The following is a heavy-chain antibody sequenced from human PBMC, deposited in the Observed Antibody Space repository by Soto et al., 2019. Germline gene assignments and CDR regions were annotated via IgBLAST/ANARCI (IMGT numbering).Heavy chain of an antibody. V-gene: IGHV1-46*01. CDR3: ARGGHVVVVTAALDY. Sequence: QVQLMQSGAEVKKPGASVKVSCKASGDTFTDYYIHWVRQAPGQGLEWMGTVNPSGGHTTYAQHFLCRVTMTRDTSTSTLYMEMTSLTSDDTAVYYCARGGHVVVVTAALDYWGQGTLVTVYS. CDR2: VNPSGGHT. J-gene: IGHJ4*02. D-gene: IGHD2-21*02. CDR1: GDTFTDYY.